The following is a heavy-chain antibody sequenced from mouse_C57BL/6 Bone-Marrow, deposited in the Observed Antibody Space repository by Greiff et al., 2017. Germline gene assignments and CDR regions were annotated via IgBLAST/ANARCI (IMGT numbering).Heavy chain of an antibody. CDR3: ARSGPSYWYVDV. D-gene: IGHD2-10*02. Sequence: QVQLQQPGAELVKPGASVKLSCKASGYTFTSYWMQWVKQRPGQGLEWIGEIDPSDSYTNYNQKFKGKATLTVDTSSSTAYMQLSSLTSEDSAVLYCARSGPSYWYVDVWGTGTTVTVSS. CDR1: GYTFTSYW. CDR2: IDPSDSYT. J-gene: IGHJ1*03. V-gene: IGHV1-50*01.